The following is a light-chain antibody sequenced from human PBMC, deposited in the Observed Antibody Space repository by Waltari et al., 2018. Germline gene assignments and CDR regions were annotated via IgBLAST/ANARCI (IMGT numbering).Light chain of an antibody. CDR1: QDIANY. Sequence: DIQMTQSPSSLSASVGDGVTITCQASQDIANYLNWYQQKPGKAPKPLVYDASNLHSGVPSRFSGSGSGTHFTFTITGLQPEDIATYYCQQHYHLPFTFGPGTKVDIK. CDR3: QQHYHLPFT. J-gene: IGKJ3*01. V-gene: IGKV1-33*01. CDR2: DAS.